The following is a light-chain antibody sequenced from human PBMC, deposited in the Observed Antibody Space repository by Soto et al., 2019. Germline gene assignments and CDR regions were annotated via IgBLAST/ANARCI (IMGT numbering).Light chain of an antibody. CDR2: KAS. CDR1: QSIDRW. CDR3: QQF. Sequence: DIQMTQSPSPLPASVGDRVTITCRASQSIDRWLAWYQQRPGKAPNLLIYKASTLQSVSGSGTEFTLTISSLQPDEFATYYCQQFFGGGTKV. J-gene: IGKJ4*01. V-gene: IGKV1-5*03.